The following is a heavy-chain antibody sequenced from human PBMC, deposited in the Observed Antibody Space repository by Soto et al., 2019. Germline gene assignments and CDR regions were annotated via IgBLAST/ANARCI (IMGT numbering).Heavy chain of an antibody. CDR2: ISGSGGST. CDR1: GFTFSSYA. D-gene: IGHD6-13*01. J-gene: IGHJ6*02. V-gene: IGHV3-23*01. CDR3: ARLPSSSWSLRNDYYYYYGMDV. Sequence: GGSLRLSCAASGFTFSSYAMSWVRQAPGKGLEWVSAISGSGGSTYYADSVKGRFTISRDNSKNTLYLQMNSLRAEDTAVYYCARLPSSSWSLRNDYYYYYGMDVWGQGTTVTVSS.